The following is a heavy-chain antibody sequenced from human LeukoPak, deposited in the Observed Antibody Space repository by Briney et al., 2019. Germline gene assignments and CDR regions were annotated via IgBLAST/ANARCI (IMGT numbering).Heavy chain of an antibody. J-gene: IGHJ4*02. CDR2: ISPTGSTT. D-gene: IGHD2-8*02. Sequence: GGSLRLSCTASGFSFSGHWMHWARQLPGKGLVWVSRISPTGSTTSYADSVKGRFTVSRDNAKNTLYLQVNNLRAEDTAVYYCARGPNSHWSGLDFWGQGTLLTVSS. V-gene: IGHV3-74*01. CDR1: GFSFSGHW. CDR3: ARGPNSHWSGLDF.